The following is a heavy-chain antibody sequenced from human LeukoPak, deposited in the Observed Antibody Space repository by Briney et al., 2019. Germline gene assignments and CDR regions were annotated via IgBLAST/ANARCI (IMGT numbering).Heavy chain of an antibody. V-gene: IGHV3-30*14. J-gene: IGHJ4*02. CDR2: ISYDGSNK. Sequence: PGRSLRLSCAASGFTFSNYAMHWVRQAPGKGLEWVAGISYDGSNKYYADSVKGRFTISRDNSKSTLYIQMNSLKTEDTAVYYCPTDGVGVEGATYDNWGQGTLVSVSS. D-gene: IGHD1-26*01. CDR1: GFTFSNYA. CDR3: PTDGVGVEGATYDN.